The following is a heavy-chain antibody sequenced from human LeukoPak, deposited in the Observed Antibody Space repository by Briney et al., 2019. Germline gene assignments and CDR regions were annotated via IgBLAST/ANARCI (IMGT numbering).Heavy chain of an antibody. J-gene: IGHJ4*02. CDR2: ISGSGGTT. D-gene: IGHD6-13*01. V-gene: IGHV3-23*01. CDR1: GFTFSSYA. Sequence: PGGSLRLSCAASGFTFSSYAMSWVCQAPGKGLEWVSAISGSGGTTYYADSVKGRFIISRDNSKNMLYLQVNSLRAEDTAVYYCAKVRSNLDYSSSWYDFDYWGQGTLVTVSS. CDR3: AKVRSNLDYSSSWYDFDY.